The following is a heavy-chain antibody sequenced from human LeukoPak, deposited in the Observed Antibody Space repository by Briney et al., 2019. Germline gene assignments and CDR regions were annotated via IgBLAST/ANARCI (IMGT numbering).Heavy chain of an antibody. Sequence: PSETLSLTCSVSGGSISSSGYYWGWIRQPPGKGLEWIGSISYSGNTYYNPSLRSRVTISVDTSKNQFSLKVASVTAADTAVYYCAREDYGDYGLDYWGQGTLVTVSS. CDR1: GGSISSSGYY. J-gene: IGHJ4*02. CDR3: AREDYGDYGLDY. D-gene: IGHD4-17*01. V-gene: IGHV4-39*02. CDR2: ISYSGNT.